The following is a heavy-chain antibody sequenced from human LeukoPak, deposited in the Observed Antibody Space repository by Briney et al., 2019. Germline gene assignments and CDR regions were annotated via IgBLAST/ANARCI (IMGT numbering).Heavy chain of an antibody. Sequence: PGGSLRLSCAASGFTFSSYSMNWVRQAPGKGLEWVSSISSSSSYIYYADSVKGRFTISRDNAKNSLYLQMTSLRAEDTAVYYCVRVGGLNSYGPFDNWGQGTLVPVSS. CDR2: ISSSSSYI. CDR1: GFTFSSYS. CDR3: VRVGGLNSYGPFDN. J-gene: IGHJ4*02. V-gene: IGHV3-21*01. D-gene: IGHD5-18*01.